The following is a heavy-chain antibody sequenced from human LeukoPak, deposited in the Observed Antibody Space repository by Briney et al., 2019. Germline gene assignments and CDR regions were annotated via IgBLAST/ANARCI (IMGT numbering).Heavy chain of an antibody. V-gene: IGHV3-21*01. CDR1: GFTFSSYS. J-gene: IGHJ3*02. Sequence: SGGSLRLSCAASGFTFSSYSMNWVRQAPGKGLEWVSSISSSSSYIYYADSVKGRFTISRDNAKNSLYLQMNSLRAEDTAVYYCARDRVSGDGTMIVVVIDAFDIWGQGTMVTVSS. D-gene: IGHD3-22*01. CDR2: ISSSSSYI. CDR3: ARDRVSGDGTMIVVVIDAFDI.